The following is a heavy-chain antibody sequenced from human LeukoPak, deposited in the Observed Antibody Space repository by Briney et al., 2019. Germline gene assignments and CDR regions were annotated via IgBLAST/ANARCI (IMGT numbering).Heavy chain of an antibody. CDR1: GFTFSSYA. CDR3: AKAFWDCSSTSCYTDYYYYMDV. CDR2: ISNDGRNK. Sequence: GGSLRLSCAASGFTFSSYAMSWVRQAPGKGLEWVTVISNDGRNKYYADSVKGRFTISRDNSKNTLYLQMNSLRAEDTAVYYCAKAFWDCSSTSCYTDYYYYMDVWGKGTTVTVSS. D-gene: IGHD2-2*02. J-gene: IGHJ6*03. V-gene: IGHV3-30*18.